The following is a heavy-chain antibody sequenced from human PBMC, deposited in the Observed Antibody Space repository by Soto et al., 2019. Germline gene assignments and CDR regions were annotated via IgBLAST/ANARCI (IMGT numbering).Heavy chain of an antibody. CDR1: GFTFSSYG. Sequence: QVQLVESGGGVVQPGRSLRLSCAASGFTFSSYGMHWVRQAPGKGLEWVAVIWYDGSNKYYADSVKGRFTISRDNSKNTLYLQMNSLRAEDTAVYYCARAHSAPGIQLWFASYFDYWGQGTLVTVSS. CDR3: ARAHSAPGIQLWFASYFDY. J-gene: IGHJ4*02. V-gene: IGHV3-33*01. CDR2: IWYDGSNK. D-gene: IGHD5-18*01.